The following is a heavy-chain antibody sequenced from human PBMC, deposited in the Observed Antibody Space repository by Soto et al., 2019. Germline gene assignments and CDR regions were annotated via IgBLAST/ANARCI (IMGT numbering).Heavy chain of an antibody. V-gene: IGHV3-7*04. D-gene: IGHD3-22*01. CDR1: GFTFSTYW. CDR2: IKQDGSEK. J-gene: IGHJ3*02. Sequence: EVQLVESGGGLVQPGGSLRLSCAASGFTFSTYWMSWVRQAPGKGLEWVANIKQDGSEKWYVDSVKGRFTISRDNAKKSLYLQMNSLRVEDTAEYYCARGDYHDSSGPFSDAFDIWGQGTMVTVSS. CDR3: ARGDYHDSSGPFSDAFDI.